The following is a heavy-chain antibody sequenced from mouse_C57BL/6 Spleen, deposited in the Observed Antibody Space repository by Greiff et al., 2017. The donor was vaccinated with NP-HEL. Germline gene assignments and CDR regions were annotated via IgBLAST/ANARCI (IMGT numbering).Heavy chain of an antibody. CDR1: GYTFTSYW. CDR2: IDPSDSYT. Sequence: QVQLQQPGAELVKPGASVKLSCKASGYTFTSYWMQWVKQRPGPGLEWIGEIDPSDSYTNYNQKFKGKATLTVDTSSSTAYMQLSSLTSEDSAVYYCARFSHYYGSSYDEAYGGQGTLVTVSA. CDR3: ARFSHYYGSSYDEAY. D-gene: IGHD1-1*01. V-gene: IGHV1-50*01. J-gene: IGHJ3*01.